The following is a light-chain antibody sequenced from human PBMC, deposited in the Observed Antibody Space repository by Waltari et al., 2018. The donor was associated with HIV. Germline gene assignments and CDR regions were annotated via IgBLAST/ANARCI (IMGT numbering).Light chain of an antibody. Sequence: NFILTQPHSVSGSPGKTVTISCTRTSGTIASNYVHWFQQRPGRAPTTVLYDDNQRACGVPDRFSGTIDRYANAASLIISGLQTEDEADYYLQSFDSNNHWVFGGGTKLTVL. CDR2: DDN. CDR1: SGTIASNY. V-gene: IGLV6-57*03. CDR3: QSFDSNNHWV. J-gene: IGLJ3*02.